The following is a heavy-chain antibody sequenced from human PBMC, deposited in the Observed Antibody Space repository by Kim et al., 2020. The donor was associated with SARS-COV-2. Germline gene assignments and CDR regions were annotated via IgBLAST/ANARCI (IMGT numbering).Heavy chain of an antibody. CDR3: ARGFTGRSWVKSYYYYGMDV. CDR1: GGSISSYY. CDR2: IYYSGST. D-gene: IGHD3-16*01. Sequence: SETLSLTCTVSGGSISSYYWSWIRQPPGKGLEWIGYIYYSGSTNYNPSLKSRVTISVDTSKNQFSLKLSSVTAADTAVYYCARGFTGRSWVKSYYYYGMDVWGQGTTVTVSS. J-gene: IGHJ6*02. V-gene: IGHV4-59*01.